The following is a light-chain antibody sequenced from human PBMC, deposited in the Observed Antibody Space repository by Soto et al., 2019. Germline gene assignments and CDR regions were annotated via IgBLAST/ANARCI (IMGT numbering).Light chain of an antibody. Sequence: EIVLTQSPATLSLSPGERATLSCGASQNIASYLAWYQHRPGQPPRLLISDASNRAAGIPDRFSGSGSGTAFTLTISSLEPEDFAIYYCQQRTNWPPLTFGGGTRVEIK. CDR3: QQRTNWPPLT. J-gene: IGKJ4*01. V-gene: IGKV3-11*01. CDR1: QNIASY. CDR2: DAS.